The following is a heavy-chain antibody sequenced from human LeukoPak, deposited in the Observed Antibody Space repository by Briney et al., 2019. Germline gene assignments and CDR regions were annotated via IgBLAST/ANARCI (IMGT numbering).Heavy chain of an antibody. Sequence: SETLSLTCAVYGGSFSGYYWSWIRQPPGKGLEWIGEINHGGSTNYNPSLKSRVTISVDTSKNQFSLKLSSVTAADTAVYYCARGHYSNFCYFDYWGQGTLVTVSS. CDR1: GGSFSGYY. J-gene: IGHJ4*02. V-gene: IGHV4-34*01. CDR2: INHGGST. CDR3: ARGHYSNFCYFDY. D-gene: IGHD4-11*01.